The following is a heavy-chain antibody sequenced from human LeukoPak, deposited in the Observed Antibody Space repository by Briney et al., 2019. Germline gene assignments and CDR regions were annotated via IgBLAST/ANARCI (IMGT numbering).Heavy chain of an antibody. CDR1: GGSISSYY. D-gene: IGHD2-21*01. J-gene: IGHJ4*02. CDR2: INYSGST. CDR3: ARDQVKGYFDY. V-gene: IGHV4-59*01. Sequence: KPSETLSLTCTVSGGSISSYYWSWIRQPPGKGLEWIGYINYSGSTNYNPSLKSRVTISVDTSKNQFSLKLSSVTAADTAVYYCARDQVKGYFDYWGQGTLVTVSS.